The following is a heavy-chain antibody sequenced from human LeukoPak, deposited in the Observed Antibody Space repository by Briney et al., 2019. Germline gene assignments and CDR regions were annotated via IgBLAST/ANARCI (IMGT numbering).Heavy chain of an antibody. D-gene: IGHD5-24*01. CDR2: IKEDGTET. Sequence: GGSLRLSCAASGFMFSSNWMSWVRLAPGKGLEWVANIKEDGTETYYVDSVKGRFTISRDNAKNSLYLQMNSLRVEDTAVYYCAKEGRSLQTYWGQGTLVTVAS. V-gene: IGHV3-7*03. CDR3: AKEGRSLQTY. J-gene: IGHJ4*02. CDR1: GFMFSSNW.